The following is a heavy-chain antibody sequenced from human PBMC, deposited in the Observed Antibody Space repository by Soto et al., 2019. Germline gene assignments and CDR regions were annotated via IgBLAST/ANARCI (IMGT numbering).Heavy chain of an antibody. D-gene: IGHD2-2*01. J-gene: IGHJ6*03. CDR3: ARRGWDVVVPAAMVGYYYYYMDV. CDR1: GGSISSYY. V-gene: IGHV4-59*08. Sequence: QVQLQESGPGLVKPSETLSLTCTVSGGSISSYYWSWIRQPPGKGLEWIGYIYYSGSTNYNPSLKSRVTISVDTSKNQCSLKLSSVTAADTAVYYCARRGWDVVVPAAMVGYYYYYMDVWGKGTTVTVSS. CDR2: IYYSGST.